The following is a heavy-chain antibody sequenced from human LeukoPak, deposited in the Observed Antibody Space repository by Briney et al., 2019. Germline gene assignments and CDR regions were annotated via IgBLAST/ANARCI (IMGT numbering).Heavy chain of an antibody. D-gene: IGHD2-15*01. V-gene: IGHV4-30-2*01. CDR2: IYHSGST. CDR1: GGSISSGGYY. J-gene: IGHJ6*03. CDR3: ARDPQDGSYYYMDV. Sequence: SQTLSLTYTVSGGSISSGGYYWSWIRQPPGKGLEWIGYIYHSGSTYYNPSLKSRVTISVDRSKNQFSLKLSSVTAADTAVYYCARDPQDGSYYYMDVWGKGTTVTVSS.